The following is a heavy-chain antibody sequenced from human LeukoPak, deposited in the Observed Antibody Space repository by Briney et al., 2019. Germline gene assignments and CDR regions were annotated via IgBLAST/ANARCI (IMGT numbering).Heavy chain of an antibody. D-gene: IGHD1-1*01. J-gene: IGHJ4*02. CDR3: VRDTGKIDGYFDS. V-gene: IGHV4-39*07. CDR2: LSYGGRT. Sequence: SEALSLTCTVSGDSIATRSHYWAWIRHSPGKGLQWLGSLSYGGRTNSNPSLNSPVSISTDLSKNQFSLKLPSVTAADTAVYYCVRDTGKIDGYFDSWGQGAPVTVSS. CDR1: GDSIATRSHY.